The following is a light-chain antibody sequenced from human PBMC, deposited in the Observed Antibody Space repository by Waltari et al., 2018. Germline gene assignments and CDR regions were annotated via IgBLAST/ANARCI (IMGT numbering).Light chain of an antibody. CDR2: GVS. CDR1: QSVTSSF. J-gene: IGKJ4*01. CDR3: QHYDTTPLA. Sequence: EIVLTQSPGTLSFSPGERATLSCRTSQSVTSSFLAWYQQKPGQAPRLLIYGVSSRATGVPDRFSGSGSGTDFTLTISRLEPEDFAVYYCQHYDTTPLAFGGGSTVEIK. V-gene: IGKV3-20*01.